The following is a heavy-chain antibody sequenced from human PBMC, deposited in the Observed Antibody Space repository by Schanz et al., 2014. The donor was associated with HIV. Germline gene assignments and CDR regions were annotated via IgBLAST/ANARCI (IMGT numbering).Heavy chain of an antibody. V-gene: IGHV4-34*12. J-gene: IGHJ4*02. CDR3: ASLKITATGCRFDF. D-gene: IGHD6-13*01. CDR2: IVRSGTT. CDR1: GGTFRGFF. Sequence: QVQLQQWGAGLLKPSETLSLTCAVYGGTFRGFFWSWIRQPPGKGLEWIGEIVRSGTTNYNPSLKGRVTISEDTSGNQFSLKLDSVTAADTAIYYCASLKITATGCRFDFWGQGTLVTVSS.